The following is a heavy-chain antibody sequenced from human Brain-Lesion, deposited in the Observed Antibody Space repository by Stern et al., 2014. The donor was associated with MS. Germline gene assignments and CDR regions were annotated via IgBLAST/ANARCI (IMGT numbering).Heavy chain of an antibody. Sequence: VQLLESGPGLVKPSETLSLTCTVAGGSVSSTSYAWAWIRQPPGKGLEWIGTIYYSGNTYYSPSLKSRLTISLDTSKNQFSRQRRSVTAADTAVYYCAGEEDIGYCSGGSCTGNWFDPWGQGTLVTVSS. D-gene: IGHD2-15*01. V-gene: IGHV4-39*01. J-gene: IGHJ5*02. CDR2: IYYSGNT. CDR1: GGSVSSTSYA. CDR3: AGEEDIGYCSGGSCTGNWFDP.